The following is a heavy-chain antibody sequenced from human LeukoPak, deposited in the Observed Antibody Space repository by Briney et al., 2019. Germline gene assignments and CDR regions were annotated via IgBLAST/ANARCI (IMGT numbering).Heavy chain of an antibody. CDR2: IGVGGIT. J-gene: IGHJ4*02. CDR3: AKDRDSTWYD. Sequence: GGSLRLSCAASGFTFSSYAMSWVRQAPGKGLEWVSTIGVGGITYYTDSVKGRFTISRDNSKNTLYVQMNSLRAEDTAVYYCAKDRDSTWYDWGQGSLVTVSS. D-gene: IGHD6-13*01. CDR1: GFTFSSYA. V-gene: IGHV3-23*01.